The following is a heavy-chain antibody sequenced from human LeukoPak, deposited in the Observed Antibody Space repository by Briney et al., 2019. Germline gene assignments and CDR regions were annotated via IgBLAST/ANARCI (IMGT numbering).Heavy chain of an antibody. CDR1: GYTFTGYY. CDR3: ARDRLGGGNYNHFDY. V-gene: IGHV1-2*02. Sequence: ASVKVSCKASGYTFTGYYMHWVQQAPGQGLEWMGWINPNSGGTNYAQKFQGRVTMTRDTSISTAYMELSRLRSDDTAVYYCARDRLGGGNYNHFDYWGQGTLVTVSS. CDR2: INPNSGGT. J-gene: IGHJ4*02. D-gene: IGHD3-10*01.